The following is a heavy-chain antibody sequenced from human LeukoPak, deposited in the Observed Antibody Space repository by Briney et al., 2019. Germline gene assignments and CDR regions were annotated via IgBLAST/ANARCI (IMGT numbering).Heavy chain of an antibody. V-gene: IGHV3-23*01. D-gene: IGHD3-10*01. J-gene: IGHJ4*02. CDR3: VIYYYGSGSYYEPHFDY. CDR1: GFTFSSYA. CDR2: ISGSGGST. Sequence: HPGGSLRLSCAASGFTFSSYAMSWVRQAPGKGLEWVSAISGSGGSTYYADSVKGRFTISRDNSKNTLYLQMNSLRAEDTAVYYCVIYYYGSGSYYEPHFDYWGQGTLVTVSS.